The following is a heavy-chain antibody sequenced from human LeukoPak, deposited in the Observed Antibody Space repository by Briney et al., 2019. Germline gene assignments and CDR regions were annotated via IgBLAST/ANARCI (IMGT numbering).Heavy chain of an antibody. J-gene: IGHJ4*02. Sequence: GGSLRLSCAASGFTFSSYSMNWVRQAPGKGLEWVSSISSSSSYIYYADSVKGRFTISRDNAKNSLYLQMNSLRAEDTAVYYCARGGAVAVAGTIDYWGQGTLVTVSS. CDR3: ARGGAVAVAGTIDY. CDR1: GFTFSSYS. D-gene: IGHD6-19*01. CDR2: ISSSSSYI. V-gene: IGHV3-21*01.